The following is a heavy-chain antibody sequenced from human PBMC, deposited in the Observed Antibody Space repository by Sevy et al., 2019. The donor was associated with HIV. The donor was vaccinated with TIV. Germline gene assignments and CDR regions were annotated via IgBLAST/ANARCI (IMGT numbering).Heavy chain of an antibody. D-gene: IGHD2-2*01. V-gene: IGHV3-48*01. Sequence: GGSLRLSCAASGFSFSSYSMNWVSQAPRKGLEWVSSISSSSSSIYYADSVKGRFTISRDNAKNSLYLQMDSLTAEDTAVYYCARGFCVSSSCSGSSWGQGTLVTVSS. CDR2: ISSSSSSI. J-gene: IGHJ4*02. CDR1: GFSFSSYS. CDR3: ARGFCVSSSCSGSS.